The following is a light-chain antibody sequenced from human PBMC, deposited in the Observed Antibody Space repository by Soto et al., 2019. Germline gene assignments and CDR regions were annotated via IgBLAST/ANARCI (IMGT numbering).Light chain of an antibody. V-gene: IGKV1-27*01. Sequence: SLYPSVPVSVTLTRRSSQGIGNYLAWYQQRPGKVPKLLIYAASTLQSGVPSRFSGSGSGPDFTLTISSLQPEDVATYYCQKYDHAPLTFGGGTKVDIK. J-gene: IGKJ4*01. CDR2: AAS. CDR1: QGIGNY. CDR3: QKYDHAPLT.